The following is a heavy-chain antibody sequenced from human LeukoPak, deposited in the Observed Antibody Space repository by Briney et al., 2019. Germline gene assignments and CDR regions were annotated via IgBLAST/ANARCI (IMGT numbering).Heavy chain of an antibody. CDR2: ISSNGGST. V-gene: IGHV3-64*01. D-gene: IGHD3-10*01. CDR3: ARDRAMVWGKEWYFDF. CDR1: GFTFSSYA. J-gene: IGHJ2*01. Sequence: GGSLRLSCAASGFTFSSYAMHWVRQAPGKGLEYVSAISSNGGSTYYANSVKGRFTISRDSAKKTLYLQMNSLRAEDTAVYFCARDRAMVWGKEWYFDFWGRGTLVTVSS.